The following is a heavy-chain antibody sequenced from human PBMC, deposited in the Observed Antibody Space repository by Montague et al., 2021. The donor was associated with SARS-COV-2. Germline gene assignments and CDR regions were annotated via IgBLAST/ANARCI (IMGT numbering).Heavy chain of an antibody. CDR3: ARDSYSRSWFKY. CDR2: IDYXGNT. CDR1: PVSDGPIRSSTYS. V-gene: IGHV4-39*02. Sequence: SDTLSLTRTVSPVSDGPIRSSTYSWGWIRQSPGKGLEWIGSIDYXGNTDYNPSLKSRVTMSEDTSKSQLSLRVRSVTAADTAIYYCARDSYSRSWFKYWGQGTLVTVSS. J-gene: IGHJ1*01. D-gene: IGHD6-13*01.